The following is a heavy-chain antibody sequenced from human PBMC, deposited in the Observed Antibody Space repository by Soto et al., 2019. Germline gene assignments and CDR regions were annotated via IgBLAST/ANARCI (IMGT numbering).Heavy chain of an antibody. D-gene: IGHD3-9*01. J-gene: IGHJ6*03. Sequence: ASVKVSCTASGYTFTSYYMHWVRQAPEQGLEWMGTINPSGGSTSYAQKLQGRVTMTRDTSTSTAYMELSSLRSEDTAVYYCARTGNYDILTGNYYYYYYMDVWGKGTTVTVSS. CDR3: ARTGNYDILTGNYYYYYYMDV. CDR1: GYTFTSYY. CDR2: INPSGGST. V-gene: IGHV1-46*03.